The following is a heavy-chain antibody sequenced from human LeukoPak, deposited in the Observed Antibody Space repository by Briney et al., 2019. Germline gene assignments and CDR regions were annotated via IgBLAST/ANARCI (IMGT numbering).Heavy chain of an antibody. CDR1: GGSISSYY. CDR2: IYYSGST. Sequence: PSETLSLTCTVSGGSISSYYWSWIRQPPGNGLEWIGYIYYSGSTNYNPSLKSRVTISVDTSKNQFSLKLSSVTAADTAVYYCARARDRVAANAFDIWGQGTMVTVSS. CDR3: ARARDRVAANAFDI. V-gene: IGHV4-59*01. J-gene: IGHJ3*02. D-gene: IGHD6-13*01.